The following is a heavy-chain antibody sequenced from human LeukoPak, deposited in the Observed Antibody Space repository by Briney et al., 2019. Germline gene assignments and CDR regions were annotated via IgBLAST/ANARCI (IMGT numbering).Heavy chain of an antibody. CDR1: GYSISSGYY. V-gene: IGHV4-38-2*02. D-gene: IGHD6-19*01. CDR3: AMTIGIAVAGTGY. CDR2: IYHSGST. Sequence: PSETLSLTCTVSGYSISSGYYWGWIRQPPGKGLEWIGSIYHSGSTYYNPSLKSRVTISVDTSKNQFSLKLSSVTAADAAVYYCAMTIGIAVAGTGYWGQGTLVTVSS. J-gene: IGHJ4*02.